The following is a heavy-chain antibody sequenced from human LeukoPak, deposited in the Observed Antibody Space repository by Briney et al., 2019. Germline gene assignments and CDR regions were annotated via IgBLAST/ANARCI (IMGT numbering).Heavy chain of an antibody. Sequence: PGGSLRLSCAASGFTVSSNYMSWVRQAPGKGLEWISSISDGGDTTHYADSVKGRLTISRDNSKNMLYLQINGLRDEDTAVYFCARDRWVAPLFYFDYWGQGTLVTVSS. V-gene: IGHV3-23*01. CDR1: GFTVSSNY. D-gene: IGHD2-15*01. J-gene: IGHJ4*02. CDR3: ARDRWVAPLFYFDY. CDR2: ISDGGDTT.